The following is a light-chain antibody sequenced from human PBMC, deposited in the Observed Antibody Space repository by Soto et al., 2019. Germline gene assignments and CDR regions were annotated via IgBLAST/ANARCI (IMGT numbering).Light chain of an antibody. V-gene: IGKV3D-20*02. CDR1: QSVRSRY. Sequence: EIVLTQSPGTLSLSPGERATLSCRASQSVRSRYLAWYQQKPGQAPRLLIYGASSRATGIPDRFSGSGSETDFTLTINSLEPEDFAVYYCQQRNVWPPITFGQGTRLEI. CDR2: GAS. CDR3: QQRNVWPPIT. J-gene: IGKJ5*01.